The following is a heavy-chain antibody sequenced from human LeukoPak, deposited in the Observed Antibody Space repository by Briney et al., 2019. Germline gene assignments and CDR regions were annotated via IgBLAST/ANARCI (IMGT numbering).Heavy chain of an antibody. D-gene: IGHD3-22*01. V-gene: IGHV3-23*01. Sequence: GGSLRLSCAASGFTFGMYAMSWVRQAPGKGLEWVSTLSGSGGSTYYADSVKGRFTISGDESKNTLSLQMNSLRPEDTAVYYCAKGPIGYDSSGYSDYWGQGTLVTVSS. CDR2: LSGSGGST. J-gene: IGHJ4*02. CDR1: GFTFGMYA. CDR3: AKGPIGYDSSGYSDY.